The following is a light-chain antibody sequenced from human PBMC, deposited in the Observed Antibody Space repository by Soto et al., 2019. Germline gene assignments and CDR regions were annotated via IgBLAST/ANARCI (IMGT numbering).Light chain of an antibody. CDR1: SSKW. V-gene: IGKV1-5*01. Sequence: DIKMTQSPSTLAASVGDKVTMTCRSSSKWLAWYQKKPGKAPKLLIYDVSNLERGVPPRFSGSTSGAESTLTITGLQPDDLGTYYCQHTTDFTFGQGTKVEIK. J-gene: IGKJ2*01. CDR3: QHTTDFT. CDR2: DVS.